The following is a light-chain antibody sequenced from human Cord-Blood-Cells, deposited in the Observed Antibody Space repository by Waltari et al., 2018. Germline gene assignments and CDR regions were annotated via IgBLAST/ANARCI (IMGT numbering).Light chain of an antibody. CDR2: DVS. J-gene: IGLJ1*01. CDR3: SSYTSSSTLV. V-gene: IGLV2-14*03. Sequence: QSALTQPASVSGSPGTSITIPCTGPPCDVVGYTYVSWSQHPPGKAPKLMIYDVSNRPSGVSNRFSGSKSGNTASLTISGLQAEDEADYYCSSYTSSSTLVFGTGTKVTVL. CDR1: PCDVVGYTY.